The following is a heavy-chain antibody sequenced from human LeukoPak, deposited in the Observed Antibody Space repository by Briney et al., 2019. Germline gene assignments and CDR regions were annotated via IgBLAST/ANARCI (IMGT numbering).Heavy chain of an antibody. CDR3: VRLFGGVTTFDY. D-gene: IGHD4-17*01. Sequence: PGGSLRLSCAPSGFSFSAFWMSWVRQGPGKGLEWVATINPDGSQQYSVDSVRGRFTLSRDNAKNSLYLQMNSLSADDTAVYYCVRLFGGVTTFDYWGQGTLVTVSS. V-gene: IGHV3-7*01. J-gene: IGHJ4*02. CDR1: GFSFSAFW. CDR2: INPDGSQQ.